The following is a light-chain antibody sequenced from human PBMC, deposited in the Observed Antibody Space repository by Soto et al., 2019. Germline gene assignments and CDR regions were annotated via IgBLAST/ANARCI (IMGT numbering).Light chain of an antibody. CDR2: DAF. Sequence: ERSTLSCRASQSVSSSYLAWYQQKPGQAPRLLAYDAFNFGSGVPSMFIGRGSRTEFTLTISSLQPDDFATYYCQQYNSYSRTFGQGTKVDIK. V-gene: IGKV1-5*01. J-gene: IGKJ1*01. CDR1: QSVSSS. CDR3: QQYNSYSRT.